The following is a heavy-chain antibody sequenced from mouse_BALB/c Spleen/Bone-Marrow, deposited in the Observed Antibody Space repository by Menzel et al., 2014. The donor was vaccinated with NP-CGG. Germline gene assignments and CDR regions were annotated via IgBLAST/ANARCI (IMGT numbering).Heavy chain of an antibody. CDR2: IYPGNSDT. D-gene: IGHD2-3*01. J-gene: IGHJ1*01. CDR1: GYSFTSYW. CDR3: TRGLLRRGGYFDV. V-gene: IGHV1-5*01. Sequence: EVQLQQSGTVLARPGASVKMSCEASGYSFTSYWMHWVKQRPGQGLEWIGAIYPGNSDTSYNQKFKGKAKLTAVTSASTAYMELSSLTNEDSAVYYCTRGLLRRGGYFDVWGAGTTVTVSS.